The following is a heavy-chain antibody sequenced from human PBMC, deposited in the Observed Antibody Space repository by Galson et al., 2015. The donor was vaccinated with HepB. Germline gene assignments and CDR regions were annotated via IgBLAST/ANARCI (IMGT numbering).Heavy chain of an antibody. CDR3: ARNRGDVAAAGRPPRQTAPGGCDY. Sequence: PALVKPTQTLTLTCTFSGFSLSTSGMCVSWIRQPPGKALEWLALIDWDDDKYYSTSLKTRLTISKDTSKNQVVLTMTNMDPVDTATYYCARNRGDVAAAGRPPRQTAPGGCDYLGQVTLVTVSS. J-gene: IGHJ4*02. CDR2: IDWDDDK. V-gene: IGHV2-70*01. D-gene: IGHD6-13*01. CDR1: GFSLSTSGMC.